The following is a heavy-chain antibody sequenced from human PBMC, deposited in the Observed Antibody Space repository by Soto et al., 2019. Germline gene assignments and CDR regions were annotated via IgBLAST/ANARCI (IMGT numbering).Heavy chain of an antibody. V-gene: IGHV1-69*13. J-gene: IGHJ6*02. Sequence: SVKVSCKASGGTFSSYAISWVRQAPGQGLEWMGGIIPIFGTANYAQKFQGRVTITADESTSTAYMELSSLRSEDTAVYYCARDRIAAAGTGYYYGMDVWGQGTTVTVSS. CDR3: ARDRIAAAGTGYYYGMDV. CDR2: IIPIFGTA. D-gene: IGHD6-13*01. CDR1: GGTFSSYA.